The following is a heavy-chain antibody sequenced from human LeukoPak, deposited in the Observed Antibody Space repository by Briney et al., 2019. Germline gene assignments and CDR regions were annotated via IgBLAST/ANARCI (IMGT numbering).Heavy chain of an antibody. CDR3: ARSVRGVRGSYWFDP. D-gene: IGHD3-10*01. CDR2: IIPIFGTA. V-gene: IGHV1-69*01. CDR1: GGTFSSYA. Sequence: GSSVKVSCKASGGTFSSYAISWVRQAPGQGLEWMGGIIPIFGTANYAQKFQGRVTITADESTSTAYMELSSLRSEDTAVYYCARSVRGVRGSYWFDPWGQGTLVTVSS. J-gene: IGHJ5*02.